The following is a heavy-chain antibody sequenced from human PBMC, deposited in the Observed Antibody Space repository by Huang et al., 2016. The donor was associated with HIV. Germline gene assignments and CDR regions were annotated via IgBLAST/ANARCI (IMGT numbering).Heavy chain of an antibody. Sequence: EVQLVESGGGLVQPGGSLRLSCAASGFSISSDWMHWVRQATGKGVGWGAGMSSEGSSTSYAESGKGRFTISRDNAKNTLYLQMNSLRAEDTAVYYCARDPRIQSWLNFFDYWGQGTLVSVSS. CDR2: MSSEGSST. V-gene: IGHV3-74*01. D-gene: IGHD3-22*01. CDR3: ARDPRIQSWLNFFDY. J-gene: IGHJ4*02. CDR1: GFSISSDW.